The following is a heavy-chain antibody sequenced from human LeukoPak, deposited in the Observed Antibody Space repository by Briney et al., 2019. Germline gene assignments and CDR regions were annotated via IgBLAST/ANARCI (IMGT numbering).Heavy chain of an antibody. CDR2: IIPIFGTA. CDR1: GYTFTGYY. J-gene: IGHJ4*02. V-gene: IGHV1-69*13. D-gene: IGHD6-6*01. Sequence: GGSVKVSCKAFGYTFTGYYMHWVRQAPGQGLEWMGGIIPIFGTANHAQKFQGRVTITADESTSTAYMELSSLRSEDTAVYYCARTTIAARGRFDYWGQGTLVTVSS. CDR3: ARTTIAARGRFDY.